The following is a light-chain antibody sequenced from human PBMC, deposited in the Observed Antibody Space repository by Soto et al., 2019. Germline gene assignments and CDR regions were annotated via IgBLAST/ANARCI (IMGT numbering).Light chain of an antibody. CDR2: EVS. J-gene: IGLJ1*01. V-gene: IGLV2-23*02. CDR1: SSDVGSYNL. CDR3: CSYAGSSTPLI. Sequence: QSALTQAASVSESPGQSITISCTGTSSDVGSYNLVSWYQQHPGKAPKVMIYEVSKRPSGVSNRFSGSKSGNTASLTISGLQAEDEADYYCCSYAGSSTPLIFGTGTKLTVL.